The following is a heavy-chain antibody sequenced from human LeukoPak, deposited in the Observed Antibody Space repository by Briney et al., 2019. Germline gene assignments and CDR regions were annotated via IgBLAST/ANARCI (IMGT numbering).Heavy chain of an antibody. V-gene: IGHV4-59*01. CDR1: GGSISSYY. D-gene: IGHD6-13*01. Sequence: MPSETLSLTCTVSGGSISSYYWSWIRQPPGKGLEGIGYIYYSGSTNYHPSLKSRVTISVDTSKNQFSLKLTSVTAADTAIYYCASGGAGIAAAPWGQGTMVTVSS. J-gene: IGHJ3*01. CDR2: IYYSGST. CDR3: ASGGAGIAAAP.